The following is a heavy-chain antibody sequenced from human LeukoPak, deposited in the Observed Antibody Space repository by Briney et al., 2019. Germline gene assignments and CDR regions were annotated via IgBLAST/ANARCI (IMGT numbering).Heavy chain of an antibody. J-gene: IGHJ2*01. CDR3: VRGYEHQLLLGGWYFDL. Sequence: SETLSLTCTVSGYSISSGYYWGWIRQPPGKGLEWIGSIYHSGSTYYNPSLKSRVTISVDTSKNQFSLKLSSVTAADTAVYHCVRGYEHQLLLGGWYFDLWGRGTLVTVSS. CDR2: IYHSGST. CDR1: GYSISSGYY. V-gene: IGHV4-38-2*02. D-gene: IGHD2-2*01.